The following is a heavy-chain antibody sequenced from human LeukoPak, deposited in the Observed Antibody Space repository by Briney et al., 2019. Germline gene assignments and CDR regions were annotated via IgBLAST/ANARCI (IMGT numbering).Heavy chain of an antibody. J-gene: IGHJ1*01. D-gene: IGHD3-22*01. CDR1: GFTFSSYG. Sequence: LSGGSLRLSCAASGFTFSSYGMHWVRQAPGKGLEWVAVIWYDGSNKYYADSVKGRFTISRDNSKNTLYLQMNSLRAEDTAVYYCAKERSASITMIVVHPHPPEYFQHWGQGTLVTVSS. CDR3: AKERSASITMIVVHPHPPEYFQH. CDR2: IWYDGSNK. V-gene: IGHV3-33*06.